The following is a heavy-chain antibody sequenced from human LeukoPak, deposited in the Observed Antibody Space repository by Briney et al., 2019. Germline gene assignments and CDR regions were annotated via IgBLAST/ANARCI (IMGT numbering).Heavy chain of an antibody. CDR1: GVSINSYY. J-gene: IGHJ4*02. CDR2: IYYSGST. D-gene: IGHD3-10*01. Sequence: PSETLSLTCTVSGVSINSYYWSWLRQPPGKGLEWIGYIYYSGSTNYNPSFKSRVTISIDTSKNQFSLRLSSVTAADTAVYYCASAHGSGSYYPGHLDYWGQGTLVTVSS. CDR3: ASAHGSGSYYPGHLDY. V-gene: IGHV4-59*12.